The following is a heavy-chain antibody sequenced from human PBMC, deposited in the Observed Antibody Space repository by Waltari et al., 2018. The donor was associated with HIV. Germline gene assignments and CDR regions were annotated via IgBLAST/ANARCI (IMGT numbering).Heavy chain of an antibody. CDR2: ISNDGSKK. Sequence: QVQLVESGGGVVQPGKSLRLSCAASGFTFSNFGMHWVRQAPGKGREWVALISNDGSKKYYADSVKGRFTISRANSKNTLYLQMNSLRPDDTAVYYCVRALGDYWGQGTLVTISS. V-gene: IGHV3-30-3*01. CDR1: GFTFSNFG. D-gene: IGHD7-27*01. CDR3: VRALGDY. J-gene: IGHJ4*02.